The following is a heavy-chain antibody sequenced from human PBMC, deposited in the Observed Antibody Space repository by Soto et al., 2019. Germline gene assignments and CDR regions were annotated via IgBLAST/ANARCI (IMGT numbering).Heavy chain of an antibody. CDR3: ARHHLGYYDILTGYRYYFGMDI. D-gene: IGHD3-9*01. V-gene: IGHV3-30-3*01. Sequence: QVQLVESGGGVVQPGRSLRLSCAASGFTFSSYDMHWVRQAPGKGLEWVAVISYDGSNKYYADSVKGRFTISRDNSKNTLYLQMNSLRAEDTAVYYCARHHLGYYDILTGYRYYFGMDIWGQTTTVTVSS. CDR1: GFTFSSYD. J-gene: IGHJ6*02. CDR2: ISYDGSNK.